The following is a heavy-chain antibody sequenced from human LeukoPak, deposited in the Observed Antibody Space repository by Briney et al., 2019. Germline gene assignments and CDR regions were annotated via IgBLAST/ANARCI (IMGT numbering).Heavy chain of an antibody. D-gene: IGHD2-21*01. J-gene: IGHJ4*02. CDR3: ARGESGKLWWFDY. Sequence: PSETLSLTCAVSGGSISSGGYSWSWIRQPPGKGLEWIGYIYHSGSTYYNPSLKSRVTISVDGSKNQFSLKLSSVTAADTAVYYCARGESGKLWWFDYWGQGTLVTVSS. CDR1: GGSISSGGYS. CDR2: IYHSGST. V-gene: IGHV4-30-2*01.